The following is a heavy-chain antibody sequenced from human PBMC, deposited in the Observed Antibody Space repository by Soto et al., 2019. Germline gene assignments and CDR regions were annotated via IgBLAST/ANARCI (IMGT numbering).Heavy chain of an antibody. CDR3: ARLSRGNSNWTVRHSYYYYYMDV. CDR2: IGTAGDT. D-gene: IGHD4-4*01. CDR1: GFTFSSYD. V-gene: IGHV3-13*01. J-gene: IGHJ6*03. Sequence: GGSLRLSCAASGFTFSSYDMHWVRQATGKGLEWVSAIGTAGDTYYPGSVKGRFTISRENAKNSLYLQMNSLRAGDTAVYYCARLSRGNSNWTVRHSYYYYYMDVWGKGTTVTVSS.